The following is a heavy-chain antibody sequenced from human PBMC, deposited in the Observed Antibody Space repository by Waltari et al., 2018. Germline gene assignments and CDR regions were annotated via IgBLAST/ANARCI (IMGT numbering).Heavy chain of an antibody. Sequence: QVQLQQWGAGLLKPSETLSLTCAAYGGSFSGSYWRGIRQPPGKGLEWIGEINHSGSTNYNPSLKSRVTISVDTSKNQFSLKLSSVTAADTAVYYCARGAYGPLDGAFDIWGQGTMVTVSS. D-gene: IGHD3-16*01. CDR1: GGSFSGSY. V-gene: IGHV4-34*01. CDR3: ARGAYGPLDGAFDI. CDR2: INHSGST. J-gene: IGHJ3*02.